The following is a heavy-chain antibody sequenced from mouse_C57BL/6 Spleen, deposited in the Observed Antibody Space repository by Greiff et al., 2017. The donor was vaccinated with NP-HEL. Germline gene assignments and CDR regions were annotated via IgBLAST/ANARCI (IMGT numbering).Heavy chain of an antibody. V-gene: IGHV1-69*01. CDR2: IDPSDSYT. Sequence: QVQLQQPGAELVMPGASVKLSCKASGYTFTSYWMHWVKQRPGQGLEWIGEIDPSDSYTNYNQKFKGKSTLTVDKSSSTAYMQLSSLTSEDSAVYYCARGGEYFDVWGTGTTVTVSS. CDR1: GYTFTSYW. J-gene: IGHJ1*03. CDR3: ARGGEYFDV.